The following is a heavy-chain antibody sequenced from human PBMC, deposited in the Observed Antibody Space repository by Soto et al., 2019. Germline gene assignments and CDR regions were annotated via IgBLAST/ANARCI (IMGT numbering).Heavy chain of an antibody. Sequence: DVQLVESGGGLVQPGGSLRLSCAASGFTFSNSWMHWVRQVSGKGLEWVSRINADGTSTSYADSVKGRFTISRDNAKNTLDLHVNSLRAEDTAVYYCVKVLARGVRVPRFDFDTWGQGALVTVSS. CDR3: VKVLARGVRVPRFDFDT. CDR2: INADGTST. J-gene: IGHJ4*02. CDR1: GFTFSNSW. V-gene: IGHV3-74*01. D-gene: IGHD3-10*01.